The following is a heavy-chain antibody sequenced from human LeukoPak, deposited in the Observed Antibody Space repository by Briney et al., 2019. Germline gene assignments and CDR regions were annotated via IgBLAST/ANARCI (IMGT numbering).Heavy chain of an antibody. V-gene: IGHV3-23*01. J-gene: IGHJ4*02. CDR3: VAREFGELVPY. CDR1: GFTFNTFA. D-gene: IGHD3-10*01. Sequence: GGSLRLSCAASGFTFNTFAMSWVRQAPGKGLEWVSAISGSGGYIKYADSVKGRFTISRDNSKNTLYVQMNSLRAEDTAIYYCVAREFGELVPYWGQATLVTVSS. CDR2: ISGSGGYI.